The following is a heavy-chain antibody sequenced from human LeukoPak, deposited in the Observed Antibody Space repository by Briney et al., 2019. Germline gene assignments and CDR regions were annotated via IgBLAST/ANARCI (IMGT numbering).Heavy chain of an antibody. Sequence: GESLKISCKGAGYSFTNYWIGWVRQMPGKGLEWMGIIYPGDSDTRYSPSFQGQVTISADKSISTAYLQWSSLKASDTAIYYCARPDDYGGKPAAFDIWGQGTLVTVSS. CDR3: ARPDDYGGKPAAFDI. D-gene: IGHD4-23*01. J-gene: IGHJ3*02. CDR1: GYSFTNYW. V-gene: IGHV5-51*01. CDR2: IYPGDSDT.